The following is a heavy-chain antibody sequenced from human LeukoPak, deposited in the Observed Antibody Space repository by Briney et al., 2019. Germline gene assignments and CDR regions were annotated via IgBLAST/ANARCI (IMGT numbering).Heavy chain of an antibody. V-gene: IGHV3-30*04. CDR1: GFTFSSYA. CDR3: ARQTAAGAFDI. CDR2: ISYDGSNK. Sequence: PGRSLRLSCAASGFTFSSYAMHWVRQAPGKGLEWVAVISYDGSNKYYADSVKGRFTISRDNSKNTLYLQTNSLRAEDTAVYYCARQTAAGAFDIWGQGTMVTVSS. D-gene: IGHD6-13*01. J-gene: IGHJ3*02.